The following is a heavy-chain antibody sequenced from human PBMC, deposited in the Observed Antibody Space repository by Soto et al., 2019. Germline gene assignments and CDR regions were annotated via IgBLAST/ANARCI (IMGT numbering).Heavy chain of an antibody. CDR3: ASLGGYVSVGYYYLWDS. V-gene: IGHV4-39*01. Sequence: QLQLQESGPGLVKPSETLSLTCRVSDGSMNSDSSYWGWIRQPPGKGLEWIGVINHSGSTYHNLSPKGRVTMSVDASRNQFSLKLTSMTAADTAVYYCASLGGYVSVGYYYLWDSWGQGTLVTVSS. CDR2: INHSGST. D-gene: IGHD3-22*01. J-gene: IGHJ4*02. CDR1: DGSMNSDSSY.